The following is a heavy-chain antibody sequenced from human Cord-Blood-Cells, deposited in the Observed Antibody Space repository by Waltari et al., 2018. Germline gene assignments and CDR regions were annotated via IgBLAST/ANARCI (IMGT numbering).Heavy chain of an antibody. D-gene: IGHD6-6*01. Sequence: QVQLVQSGAEVKKPGASVTVSCKASGYTSTGYYMHLVRLAPGQGLEWMVWSIPNSGGTSHAQKFQGRVTITRDTSISTAYMELSRLRSDETAVYYCARVKSIAARLAFDIWCQGTMVTVSS. J-gene: IGHJ3*02. V-gene: IGHV1-2*02. CDR3: ARVKSIAARLAFDI. CDR1: GYTSTGYY. CDR2: SIPNSGGT.